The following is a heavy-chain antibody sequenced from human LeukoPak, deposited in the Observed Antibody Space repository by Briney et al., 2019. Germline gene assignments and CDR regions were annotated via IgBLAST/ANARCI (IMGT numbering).Heavy chain of an antibody. CDR2: IYHSGST. CDR1: GGSISSGGYY. D-gene: IGHD1-26*01. CDR3: ARGGIVGATMDY. Sequence: PSQTLSLTCTVSGGSISSGGYYWSWIRQPPGKGLEWIGYIYHSGSTYYNPSLKSRVTISVDRSKNQFSLKLSSVTAADTAVYYCARGGIVGATMDYWGQGTLVTVSS. J-gene: IGHJ4*02. V-gene: IGHV4-30-2*01.